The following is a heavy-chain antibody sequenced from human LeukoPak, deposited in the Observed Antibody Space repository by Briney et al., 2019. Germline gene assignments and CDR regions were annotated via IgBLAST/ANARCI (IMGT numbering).Heavy chain of an antibody. V-gene: IGHV3-23*01. CDR1: GFTFSNYA. Sequence: GGSLRLSCAASGFTFSNYAMNWVRQAPGKGLEWVSGIRVSDDTYYADSVKGRFTISRDNSENTLYLQMSGLRAEDTAVYYCANGTGDVGYYFDYWGQGTLVTVSS. CDR3: ANGTGDVGYYFDY. CDR2: IRVSDDT. D-gene: IGHD7-27*01. J-gene: IGHJ4*02.